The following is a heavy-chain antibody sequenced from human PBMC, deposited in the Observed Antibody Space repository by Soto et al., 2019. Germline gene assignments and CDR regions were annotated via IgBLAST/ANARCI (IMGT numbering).Heavy chain of an antibody. CDR3: AKDLGSYLSPAFDY. J-gene: IGHJ4*02. CDR1: GFSFSRFE. Sequence: PGGSLRLSCAASGFSFSRFEMNWVRQAPGKGLEWVSYISNSSDVIYYADSVKGRFTISRDNAKNSLYLQMSSLRAEDTAVYFCAKDLGSYLSPAFDYWGLGTLVTVS. V-gene: IGHV3-48*03. CDR2: ISNSSDVI. D-gene: IGHD1-26*01.